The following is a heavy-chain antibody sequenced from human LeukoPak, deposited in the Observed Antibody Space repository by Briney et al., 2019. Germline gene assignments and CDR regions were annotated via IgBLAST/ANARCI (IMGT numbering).Heavy chain of an antibody. CDR3: ASRGDGFFDAFDI. J-gene: IGHJ3*02. Sequence: GGSLRLSCAASGFTFSSYSMNWVRQAPGKGLEWVSSISSSSSYIYYADSVKGQFTISRDNAKNSLYLQMNSLRAEDTAVYYCASRGDGFFDAFDIWGQGTMVTVSS. CDR2: ISSSSSYI. D-gene: IGHD5-24*01. V-gene: IGHV3-21*01. CDR1: GFTFSSYS.